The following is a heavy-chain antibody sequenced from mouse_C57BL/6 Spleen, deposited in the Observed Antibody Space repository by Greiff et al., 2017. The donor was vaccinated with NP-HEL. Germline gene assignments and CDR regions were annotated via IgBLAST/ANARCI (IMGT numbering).Heavy chain of an antibody. CDR3: ARQNYYGSSYDYAMDY. D-gene: IGHD1-1*01. CDR2: ISGGGGNT. V-gene: IGHV5-9*01. Sequence: EVQGVESGGGLVKPGGSLKLSCAASGFTFSSYTMSWVRQTPEKRLEWVATISGGGGNTYYPDSVKGRFTISRDNAKNTLYLQMSSLRSEDTALYYCARQNYYGSSYDYAMDYWGQGTSVTVSS. J-gene: IGHJ4*01. CDR1: GFTFSSYT.